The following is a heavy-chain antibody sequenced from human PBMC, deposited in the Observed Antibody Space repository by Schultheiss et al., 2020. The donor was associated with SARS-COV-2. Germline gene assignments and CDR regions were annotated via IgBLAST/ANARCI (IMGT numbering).Heavy chain of an antibody. Sequence: GESLKISCAASGFTFSSYWMHWVRQAPGKGLEWVSGVGISGRSPYYADSVKGRFTISRDNAKNSLYLQMNSLRAEDTAVYYCARDQGYAFDIWGQGTMVTVSS. CDR3: ARDQGYAFDI. CDR1: GFTFSSYW. J-gene: IGHJ3*02. CDR2: VGISGRSP. V-gene: IGHV3-21*04.